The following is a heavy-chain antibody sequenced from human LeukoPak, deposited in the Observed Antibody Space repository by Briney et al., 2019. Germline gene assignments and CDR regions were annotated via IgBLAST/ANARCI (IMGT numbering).Heavy chain of an antibody. V-gene: IGHV1-18*01. Sequence: ASVKVSCKASGYTFTSYGISWVRQAPGQGLEWMGWISAYNGNTNYAQKLQGRVTMTTDTSTSTAYMELRSLRSDDTAVYYCARDFDYSNYRFWFDPWGQGTLVTVSS. CDR3: ARDFDYSNYRFWFDP. CDR2: ISAYNGNT. D-gene: IGHD4-11*01. J-gene: IGHJ5*02. CDR1: GYTFTSYG.